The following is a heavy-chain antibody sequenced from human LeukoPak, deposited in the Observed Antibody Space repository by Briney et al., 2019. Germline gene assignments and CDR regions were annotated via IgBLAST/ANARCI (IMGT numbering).Heavy chain of an antibody. Sequence: GGSLRLSCAASGFTFSSYGMHWVRQAPGKGLEWVAVISYDESNKYYVDSVKGRFTISRDNSKNTLYLQMNSLRVEDTAVYYCAKDGRYYDSRRYYYGMDVWGQGTTVTVSS. CDR1: GFTFSSYG. CDR3: AKDGRYYDSRRYYYGMDV. J-gene: IGHJ6*02. V-gene: IGHV3-30*18. D-gene: IGHD3-22*01. CDR2: ISYDESNK.